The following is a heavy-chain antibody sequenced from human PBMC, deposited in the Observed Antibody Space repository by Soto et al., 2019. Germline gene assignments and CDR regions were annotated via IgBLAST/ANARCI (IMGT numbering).Heavy chain of an antibody. Sequence: QVQLQESGPGLVKPSGTLSLTCAVSGGSISSSNWWSWVRQPPGKGLQWIGEIYHSGSTNYIPSLQIRVTISVDKSRNQFSLKLSSVTAADTAVYYCARRWGEGRVDYWGQGTLVTVSS. CDR3: ARRWGEGRVDY. CDR1: GGSISSSNW. D-gene: IGHD3-10*01. CDR2: IYHSGST. J-gene: IGHJ4*02. V-gene: IGHV4-4*02.